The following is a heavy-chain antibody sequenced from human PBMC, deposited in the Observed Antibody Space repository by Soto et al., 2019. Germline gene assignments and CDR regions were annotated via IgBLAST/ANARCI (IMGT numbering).Heavy chain of an antibody. Sequence: GSLRLSCAASGFTFSSYSMNWVRQAPGKGLEWVSYISSSSSTIYYADSVKGRFTISRDNAKNSLYLQMNSLRAEDTAVYYCARDRSHYDILTGYSLFDYWGQGTLVTVSS. CDR1: GFTFSSYS. CDR3: ARDRSHYDILTGYSLFDY. J-gene: IGHJ4*02. D-gene: IGHD3-9*01. V-gene: IGHV3-48*01. CDR2: ISSSSSTI.